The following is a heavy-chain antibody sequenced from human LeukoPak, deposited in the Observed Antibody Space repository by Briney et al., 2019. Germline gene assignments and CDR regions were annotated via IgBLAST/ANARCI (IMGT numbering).Heavy chain of an antibody. V-gene: IGHV4-59*08. CDR3: ATSIGSKNSFHI. Sequence: SETLSLTCTVSGVSISQNYLTWIRQSPGKGLEWIGFVSYIGGTRYNPSPKSRLSLSIDTSKNQFSLDLTSVTASDTAVYYCATSIGSKNSFHIWGRGTAVTVSS. CDR1: GVSISQNY. D-gene: IGHD4-11*01. CDR2: VSYIGGT. J-gene: IGHJ3*02.